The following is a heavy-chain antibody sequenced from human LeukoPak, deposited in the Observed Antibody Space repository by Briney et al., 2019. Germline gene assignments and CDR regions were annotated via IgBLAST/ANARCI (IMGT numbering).Heavy chain of an antibody. Sequence: PGGSLRLACAASGFTFSSYGMSWVRQAPGKGLEWVANIKQDGSEKYYVDSVKGRFTISRDNAKNSLYLQMNSLRAEDTAVYYCARDSPSSSWYTSATDYWGQGTLVTVSS. D-gene: IGHD6-13*01. J-gene: IGHJ4*02. CDR2: IKQDGSEK. CDR1: GFTFSSYG. V-gene: IGHV3-7*03. CDR3: ARDSPSSSWYTSATDY.